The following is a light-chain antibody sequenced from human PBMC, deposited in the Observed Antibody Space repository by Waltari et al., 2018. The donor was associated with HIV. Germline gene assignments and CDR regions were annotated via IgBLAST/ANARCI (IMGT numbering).Light chain of an antibody. J-gene: IGLJ3*02. CDR2: DVS. CDR1: THDVGGYNY. CDR3: ESYTSTSVWV. Sequence: QSALTPPASVSGSPGQSITIPCTGSTHDVGGYNYGPWYQQHPGQAPRLMIYDVSTRPAGVADRFSGSKSGDTASLTISGRQPEDEADYYCESYTSTSVWVFGGGTRLTVL. V-gene: IGLV2-14*03.